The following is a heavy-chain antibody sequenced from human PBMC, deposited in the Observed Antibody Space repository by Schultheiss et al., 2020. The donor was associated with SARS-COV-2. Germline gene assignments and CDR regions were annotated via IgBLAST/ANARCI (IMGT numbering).Heavy chain of an antibody. Sequence: SETLSLTCAVYGGSFSGYYWSWIRQPPGKGLEWIGYIYYSGSTNYNPSLESRVTISRDKPKNQFSLKLSSVTAADTAVYYCARQMQTKITLIVVVIKNWFDPWGQGTLVTVSS. CDR3: ARQMQTKITLIVVVIKNWFDP. D-gene: IGHD3-22*01. CDR1: GGSFSGYY. V-gene: IGHV4-59*08. J-gene: IGHJ5*02. CDR2: IYYSGST.